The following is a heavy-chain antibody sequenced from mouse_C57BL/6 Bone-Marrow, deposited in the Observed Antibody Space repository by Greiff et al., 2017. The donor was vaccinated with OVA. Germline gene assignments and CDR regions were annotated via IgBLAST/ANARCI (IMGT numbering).Heavy chain of an antibody. Sequence: QVQLQQPGAELVKPGDSVKLSCKASGYTFTTYWITWVKQRPGQGLEWIGDIYPGSGSTNYTEKFKSKATLTVDTSSNTAYLQLSSLTSEDSAVDYCARGYGYGSSYFDYWGQGTTLTVSS. D-gene: IGHD1-1*01. CDR1: GYTFTTYW. CDR3: ARGYGYGSSYFDY. J-gene: IGHJ2*01. V-gene: IGHV1-55*01. CDR2: IYPGSGST.